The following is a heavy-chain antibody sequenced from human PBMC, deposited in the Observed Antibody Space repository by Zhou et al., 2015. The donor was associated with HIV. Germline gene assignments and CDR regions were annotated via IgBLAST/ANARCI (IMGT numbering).Heavy chain of an antibody. J-gene: IGHJ3*01. D-gene: IGHD4-23*01. CDR3: TKDFEMLSTVVIGGSPFDF. CDR1: GISFDDYA. Sequence: EVQLVESGGGTVQPGRSLRLSCAASGISFDDYAMHWVRQAPGKGLEWVSGISWNSGSVGYADSVKGRFTISRDNANSSLYLQMNSLRPEDTALYYCTKDFEMLSTVVIGGSPFDFWGQGTMVTVSS. V-gene: IGHV3-9*01. CDR2: ISWNSGSV.